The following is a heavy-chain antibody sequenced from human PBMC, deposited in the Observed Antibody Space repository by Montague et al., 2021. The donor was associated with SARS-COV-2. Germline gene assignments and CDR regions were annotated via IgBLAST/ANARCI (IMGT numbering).Heavy chain of an antibody. CDR1: GGSINSTN. D-gene: IGHD5-24*01. J-gene: IGHJ5*02. CDR2: IYYRGST. Sequence: SETLSLTCTVSGGSINSTNWSWIRHPPGRGLEWIGYIYYRGSTNYNPSLETRVTLSVDPSKNQFSLKLSSVTAADTAVYYCAGEVRWNCFDPWGQGTLVIVSS. CDR3: AGEVRWNCFDP. V-gene: IGHV4-59*01.